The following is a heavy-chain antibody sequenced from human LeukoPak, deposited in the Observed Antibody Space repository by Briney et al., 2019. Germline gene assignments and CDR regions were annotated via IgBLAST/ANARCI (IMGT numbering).Heavy chain of an antibody. D-gene: IGHD6-13*01. Sequence: RGSLRLSCAASGFTFSNAWMSWVRQAPGKGLEWVGRIKSKTDGGTTDYAAPVKGRFTISRDDSKNTLYLQMNSLKTEDTAVYYCTTFRGYSSSWYLFDYWGQGTLVTVSS. J-gene: IGHJ4*02. V-gene: IGHV3-15*01. CDR2: IKSKTDGGTT. CDR3: TTFRGYSSSWYLFDY. CDR1: GFTFSNAW.